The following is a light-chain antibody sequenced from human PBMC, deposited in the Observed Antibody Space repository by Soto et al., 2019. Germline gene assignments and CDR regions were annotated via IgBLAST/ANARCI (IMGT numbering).Light chain of an antibody. V-gene: IGKV1-5*03. CDR1: QNINNY. Sequence: DIQMTQSPSTLSASVGDRVTITCRASQNINNYLAWYQQKPGKAPNLLIYMASTLESGVPSRFSGGGSGTEFTLTISSLQPDDFATYYCQQFSSYWTFGQGTKVEIK. J-gene: IGKJ1*01. CDR3: QQFSSYWT. CDR2: MAS.